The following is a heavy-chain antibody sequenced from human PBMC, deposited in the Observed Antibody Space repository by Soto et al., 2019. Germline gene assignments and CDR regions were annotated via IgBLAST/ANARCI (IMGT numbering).Heavy chain of an antibody. V-gene: IGHV5-10-1*01. CDR2: IDPSDSYT. CDR1: GYSFTSYW. Sequence: GESLKISCKGSGYSFTSYWISWVRQMPGKGLEWMGRIDPSDSYTNYSPSFQGHVTISVDKSISTAYLQWSSLLASDTAMYYCARHGSTYHDRVWGQGTLVTSPQ. CDR3: ARHGSTYHDRV. D-gene: IGHD3-22*01. J-gene: IGHJ4*02.